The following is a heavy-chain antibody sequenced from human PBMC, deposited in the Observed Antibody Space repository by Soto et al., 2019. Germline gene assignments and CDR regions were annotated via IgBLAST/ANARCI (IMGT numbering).Heavy chain of an antibody. J-gene: IGHJ4*02. CDR3: ATGGTMISDY. Sequence: GGSLRLSCAASGFTFSNAWMSWVSQAPGKGLGWVGRNKSKTDGGTTDYAAPVKGRFNISRDDSKNTLYRQMNSLKTEDTAVYYCATGGTMISDYWGQGTLVNVSS. CDR2: NKSKTDGGTT. CDR1: GFTFSNAW. D-gene: IGHD3-22*01. V-gene: IGHV3-15*01.